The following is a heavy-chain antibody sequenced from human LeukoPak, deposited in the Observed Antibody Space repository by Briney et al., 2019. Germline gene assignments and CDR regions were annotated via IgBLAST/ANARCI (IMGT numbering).Heavy chain of an antibody. J-gene: IGHJ4*02. D-gene: IGHD6-19*01. CDR2: IIPIFGTA. CDR1: GGTFSSYA. Sequence: ASVKVSCKASGGTFSSYAISWVRQAPGQGLEWMGGIIPIFGTANYAQKFQGRVTITADESTSTAYMELSSLRSEDTAVYYCARAPKFYSSGWYEGWGQGTLVTVSS. V-gene: IGHV1-69*01. CDR3: ARAPKFYSSGWYEG.